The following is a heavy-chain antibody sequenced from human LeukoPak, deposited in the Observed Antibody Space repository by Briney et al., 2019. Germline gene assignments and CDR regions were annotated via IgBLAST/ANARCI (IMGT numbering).Heavy chain of an antibody. J-gene: IGHJ3*02. CDR2: INPNSGGT. Sequence: ASVKVSCKASGYTFTGYYMHWVRQAPGQGLEWMGWINPNSGGTNYAQKFQGRVTMTRDTSISTAYMELSRLRSDDTAVYYCARVRKLRYFDWWVEPKGAFDIWGQGTMVTVSS. V-gene: IGHV1-2*02. D-gene: IGHD3-9*01. CDR3: ARVRKLRYFDWWVEPKGAFDI. CDR1: GYTFTGYY.